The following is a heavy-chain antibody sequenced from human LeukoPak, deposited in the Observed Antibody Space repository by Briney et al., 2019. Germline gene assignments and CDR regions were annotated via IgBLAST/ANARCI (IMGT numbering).Heavy chain of an antibody. CDR3: ARGHPVGATDAFDI. D-gene: IGHD1-26*01. CDR2: INHSGST. Sequence: PSETLSLTCAVYGGSFSDYYWSWIRQPPGKGLERIGEINHSGSTNYNPSLKSRVTISVDTSKNQFSLKLSSVTAADTAVYYCARGHPVGATDAFDIWGQGTMVTVSS. V-gene: IGHV4-34*01. CDR1: GGSFSDYY. J-gene: IGHJ3*02.